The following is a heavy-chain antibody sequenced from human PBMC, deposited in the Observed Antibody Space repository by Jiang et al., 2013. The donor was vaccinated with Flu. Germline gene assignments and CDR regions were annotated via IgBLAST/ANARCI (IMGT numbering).Heavy chain of an antibody. D-gene: IGHD2-2*01. CDR3: ARVVYCSSTSCQAHDAFDI. CDR1: GYTFTGYY. J-gene: IGHJ3*02. CDR2: INPNSGGT. V-gene: IGHV1-2*04. Sequence: GYTFTGYYMHWVRQAPGQGLEWMGWINPNSGGTNYAQKFQGWVTMTRDTSISTAYMELSRLRSDDTAVYYCARVVYCSSTSCQAHDAFDIWGQGTMVTVSS.